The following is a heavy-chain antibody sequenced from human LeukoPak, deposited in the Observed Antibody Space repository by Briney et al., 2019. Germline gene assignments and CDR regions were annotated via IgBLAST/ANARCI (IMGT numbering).Heavy chain of an antibody. J-gene: IGHJ6*02. CDR3: AIRLDYGDYYGMDV. V-gene: IGHV1-46*01. CDR2: INPSGGST. D-gene: IGHD4-17*01. Sequence: ASVKVSCKASGYTFTSYYMHWVRQAPGQGLEWMGIINPSGGSTSYAQKFQGRVTITADESTSTAYMELSSLRSEDTAVYYCAIRLDYGDYYGMDVWGQGTTVTVSS. CDR1: GYTFTSYY.